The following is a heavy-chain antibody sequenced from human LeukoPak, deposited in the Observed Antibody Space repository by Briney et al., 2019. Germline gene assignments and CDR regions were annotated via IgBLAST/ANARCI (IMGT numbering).Heavy chain of an antibody. D-gene: IGHD6-6*01. CDR3: AGMLTSSSLPIDY. Sequence: PSETLSLTCTVSGGSISSYYWSWIRQPPGKGLEWIGYIYYSGSTNYNPSLKSRVTISVDTSKSQFSLKLSSVTAADTAVYYCAGMLTSSSLPIDYWGQGTLVTVSS. CDR1: GGSISSYY. V-gene: IGHV4-59*01. CDR2: IYYSGST. J-gene: IGHJ4*02.